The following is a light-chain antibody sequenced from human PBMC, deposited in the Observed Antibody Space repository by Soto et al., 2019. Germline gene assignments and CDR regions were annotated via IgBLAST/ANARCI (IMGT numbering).Light chain of an antibody. J-gene: IGKJ5*01. Sequence: EIVMMQSPATLSVSPGESVTLSCRASQLFSSNLAWYQHKPGQAPRLLIYGVSTRDTGVPDRFSGSASGTEFTLTISSLQFEDFAVYYCQQYNTWPRTFGQGTRLEIK. V-gene: IGKV3-15*01. CDR2: GVS. CDR3: QQYNTWPRT. CDR1: QLFSSN.